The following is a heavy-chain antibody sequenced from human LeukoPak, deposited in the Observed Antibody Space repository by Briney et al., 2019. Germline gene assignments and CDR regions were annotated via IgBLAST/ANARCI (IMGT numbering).Heavy chain of an antibody. Sequence: ASVKVSCKASGYTFTSYGISWVRQAPGQGLEWMGWINPNSGGTNYAQKFQGRVTMTGDTSISTAYMELSRLRSDDTAVYYCAREESFDSNWFDPWGQGTLVTVSS. V-gene: IGHV1-2*02. CDR3: AREESFDSNWFDP. CDR1: GYTFTSYG. D-gene: IGHD2/OR15-2a*01. CDR2: INPNSGGT. J-gene: IGHJ5*02.